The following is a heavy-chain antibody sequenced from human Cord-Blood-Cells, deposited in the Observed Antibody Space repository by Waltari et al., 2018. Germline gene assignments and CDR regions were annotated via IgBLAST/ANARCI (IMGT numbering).Heavy chain of an antibody. Sequence: QVQLQQWGAGLLKPSETLSLTCAVYGGSFSGYYWSWIRQPPGKGLEWIGEINHSGSTNYNPPRKGRVTISVDTSKNQFSLKLSAVTAADTAVYYCARHFRGYRPFDYWGQGTLVTVSS. J-gene: IGHJ4*02. CDR3: ARHFRGYRPFDY. CDR2: INHSGST. CDR1: GGSFSGYY. D-gene: IGHD3-3*02. V-gene: IGHV4-34*01.